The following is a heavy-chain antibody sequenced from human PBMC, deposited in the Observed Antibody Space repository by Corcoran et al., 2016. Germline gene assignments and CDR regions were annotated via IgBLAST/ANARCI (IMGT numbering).Heavy chain of an antibody. CDR1: GYRFTTYW. D-gene: IGHD3-22*01. CDR2: IYPGDSDT. V-gene: IGHV5-51*01. CDR3: ARRYDTTGYYYAPLAY. J-gene: IGHJ4*02. Sequence: EVQLVQSGAEVKKPGESLKISCKGSGYRFTTYWIGWVRQMPGKGLEWMGIIYPGDSDTRYSPSFQGQVTISADSSIATDYLQWSTLKASDSAMYYRARRYDTTGYYYAPLAYWGQGTLVTVSS.